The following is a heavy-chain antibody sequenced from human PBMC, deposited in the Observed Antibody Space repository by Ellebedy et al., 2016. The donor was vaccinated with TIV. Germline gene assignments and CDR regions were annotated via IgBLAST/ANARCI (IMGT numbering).Heavy chain of an antibody. CDR1: GFTFSTFP. CDR3: VRKIPGATSDY. J-gene: IGHJ4*02. CDR2: INPDGSRK. V-gene: IGHV3-7*01. Sequence: GGSLRLSXAASGFTFSTFPMTWARQAPGKGLESVANINPDGSRKYYVESVKGRFTISRDNANNLLYLEMNSLRVEDTAVYYCVRKIPGATSDYWGQGTLVTVSS.